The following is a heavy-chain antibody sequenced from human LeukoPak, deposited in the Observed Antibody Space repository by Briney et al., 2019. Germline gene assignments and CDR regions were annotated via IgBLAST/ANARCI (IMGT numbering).Heavy chain of an antibody. CDR3: AKDQYGSSAYYPEYFQH. CDR1: GFTFSDYY. D-gene: IGHD3-22*01. V-gene: IGHV3-11*05. Sequence: GGSLRLSCAASGFTFSDYYMSWIRQAPGKGLEWVSYISSSSSYTNYADSVKGRFTISRDNSKNTLYLQMNSLRAEDTAVYYCAKDQYGSSAYYPEYFQHWGQGTLVTVSS. CDR2: ISSSSSYT. J-gene: IGHJ1*01.